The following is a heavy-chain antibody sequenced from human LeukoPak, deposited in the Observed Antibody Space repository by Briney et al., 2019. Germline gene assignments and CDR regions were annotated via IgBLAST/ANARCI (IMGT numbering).Heavy chain of an antibody. CDR1: GFTFSSYA. Sequence: PGGSLRLSCAASGFTFSSYAMHWVRQAPGKGLEWVAVISYDGSNKYYADSVKGRFTISRDNSKNTLYLQMNSLRAEDTAVYYCARAAPNLWFGGLIFDYWGQGTLVTVSP. J-gene: IGHJ4*02. CDR2: ISYDGSNK. D-gene: IGHD3-10*01. CDR3: ARAAPNLWFGGLIFDY. V-gene: IGHV3-30*04.